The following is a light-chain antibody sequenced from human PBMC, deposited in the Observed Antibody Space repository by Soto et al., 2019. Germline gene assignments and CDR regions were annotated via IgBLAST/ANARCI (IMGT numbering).Light chain of an antibody. CDR1: HSVDSY. Sequence: EIVLTQSPATLSLSPGERATLSCRASHSVDSYLAWYQHKPGQAPRLLIYDASNRAPGIPARFSGSGSGTDFTLTISSLEPGDFALYYCQQRRDWPLFTFGPGTKVDVK. V-gene: IGKV3-11*01. CDR3: QQRRDWPLFT. J-gene: IGKJ3*01. CDR2: DAS.